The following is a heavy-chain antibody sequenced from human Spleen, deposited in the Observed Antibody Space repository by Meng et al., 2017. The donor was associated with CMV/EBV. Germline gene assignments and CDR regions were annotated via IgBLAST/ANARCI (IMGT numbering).Heavy chain of an antibody. CDR3: ARVPAAIRWFDP. J-gene: IGHJ5*02. CDR2: IYYSGST. V-gene: IGHV4-30-4*08. CDR1: GGSISSGHYY. Sequence: TVSGGSISSGHYYWSWIRQPPGKGLEWIGYIYYSGSTYYNPSLKSRVTISVDTSKNQFSLKLSSVTAADTAVYYCARVPAAIRWFDPWGQGTLVTVSS. D-gene: IGHD2-2*01.